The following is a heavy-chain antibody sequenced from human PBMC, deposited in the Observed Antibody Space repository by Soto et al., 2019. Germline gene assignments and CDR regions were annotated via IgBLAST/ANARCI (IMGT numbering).Heavy chain of an antibody. CDR2: IYHSGST. V-gene: IGHV4-30-2*01. J-gene: IGHJ3*02. D-gene: IGHD3-22*01. Sequence: SATLSLTCAVAGGSISSGGYSWSWIRQPPGKGLEWIGYIYHSGSTYYNPSLKSRVTISVDRSKNQFSLKLSSVTAADTAVYYCARARIDYYDSSGQSAFDIGVQGTMV. CDR3: ARARIDYYDSSGQSAFDI. CDR1: GGSISSGGYS.